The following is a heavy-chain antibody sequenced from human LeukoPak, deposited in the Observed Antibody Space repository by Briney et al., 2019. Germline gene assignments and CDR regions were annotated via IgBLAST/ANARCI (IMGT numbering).Heavy chain of an antibody. Sequence: GGSLRLSCAASGFTFDDYAMHWVGQAPGKGLEWVSLISWDGGSTYYADSVKGRFTISRDNSKNSLYLQMNSLRAEDTALYYCARSDFWSGYYLDYWGQGTLVTVSS. CDR2: ISWDGGST. V-gene: IGHV3-43D*03. D-gene: IGHD3-3*01. J-gene: IGHJ4*02. CDR3: ARSDFWSGYYLDY. CDR1: GFTFDDYA.